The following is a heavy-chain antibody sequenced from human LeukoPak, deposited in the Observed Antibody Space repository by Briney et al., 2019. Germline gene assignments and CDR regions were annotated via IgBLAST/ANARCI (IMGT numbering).Heavy chain of an antibody. CDR1: GGSISSSNYY. CDR2: IFCTGNT. J-gene: IGHJ4*02. V-gene: IGHV4-39*01. D-gene: IGHD3-3*01. Sequence: SETLSLTCTVSGGSISSSNYYWGWIRQPPGKGLEWIGSIFCTGNTYDNPSLKSRVIMSVDTSKNQFSLKLSSVTAADTAMYYCARLGPYYDFWSGYLPIDYWGQGTLVTVSS. CDR3: ARLGPYYDFWSGYLPIDY.